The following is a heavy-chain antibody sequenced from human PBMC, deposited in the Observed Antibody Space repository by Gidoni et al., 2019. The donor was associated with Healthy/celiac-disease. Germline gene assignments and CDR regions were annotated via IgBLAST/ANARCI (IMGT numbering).Heavy chain of an antibody. Sequence: QLQLQESGPGLVKPSETLSLTCTVPGGSISSSSYYWGWIRQPPGKGLEWIGSIYYSGSTYYNPSLKSRVTISVDTSKNQFSLKLSSVTAADTAVYYCARLESWFRGSYGMDVWGQGTTVTVSS. D-gene: IGHD6-13*01. J-gene: IGHJ6*02. V-gene: IGHV4-39*01. CDR1: GGSISSSSYY. CDR2: IYYSGST. CDR3: ARLESWFRGSYGMDV.